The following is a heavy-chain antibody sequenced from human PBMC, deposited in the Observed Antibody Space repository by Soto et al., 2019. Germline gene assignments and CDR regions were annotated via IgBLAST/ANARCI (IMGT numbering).Heavy chain of an antibody. V-gene: IGHV3-30*18. Sequence: QVQLVESGGGVVQPGRSLRLSCAASGFTFSSYGMHWVRQAPGKGLEWVTVISYDGKVAYYADSVKGRFTISRDNSKNTLYLQMNGLRTEATAMYYCAKEGPITNWYFDYWGQGTLVTVSS. CDR3: AKEGPITNWYFDY. CDR1: GFTFSSYG. D-gene: IGHD1-1*01. CDR2: ISYDGKVA. J-gene: IGHJ4*02.